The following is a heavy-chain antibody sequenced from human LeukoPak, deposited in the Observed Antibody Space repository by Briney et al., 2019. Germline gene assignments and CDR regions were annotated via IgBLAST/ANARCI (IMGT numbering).Heavy chain of an antibody. CDR1: GFTFSSYS. V-gene: IGHV3-21*01. CDR2: ISSSSSYI. D-gene: IGHD1-1*01. J-gene: IGHJ6*03. Sequence: GGSLRLSCAASGFTFSSYSMNWVRQAPGKGLEWVSSISSSSSYIYYADSVKGRFTISRDNAKNSLYLQMNSLRAEDTAVYYCARDLSDWNPFHYYYYYYYMDVWGKGTTVTVSS. CDR3: ARDLSDWNPFHYYYYYYYMDV.